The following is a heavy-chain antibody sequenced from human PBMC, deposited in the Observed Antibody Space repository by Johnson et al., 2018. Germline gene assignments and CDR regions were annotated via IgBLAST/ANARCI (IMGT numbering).Heavy chain of an antibody. V-gene: IGHV3-33*01. CDR3: ARNRVEQWLVKNGMDV. D-gene: IGHD6-19*01. CDR1: GFTFSSYG. J-gene: IGHJ6*02. CDR2: LWPDGTEK. Sequence: QVQLVESGGGVVQPGRSLRLSCVTSGFTFSSYGMHWVRQAPGKGLEWVAHLWPDGTEKDYADSVKGRFTISRDNSKNTLYLQMNSLRAEDTAVYFCARNRVEQWLVKNGMDVWGQGTTVIVSS.